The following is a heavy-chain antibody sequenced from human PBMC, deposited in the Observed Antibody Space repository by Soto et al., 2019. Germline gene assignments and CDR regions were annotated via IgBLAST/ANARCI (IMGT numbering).Heavy chain of an antibody. CDR1: GDSVSSNSAA. CDR2: TYYRSKWYS. CDR3: ARSIAAAGCFDY. Sequence: QVQLHQSGPGLVKPSQTLSLTCAISGDSVSSNSAAWNWIRQSPSRRLEWLGRTYYRSKWYSDYVVSVKSRLTINPVTAKNQFSQQLNAVTPEDTAVYYCARSIAAAGCFDYRGQGTLVTVSS. V-gene: IGHV6-1*01. J-gene: IGHJ4*02. D-gene: IGHD6-13*01.